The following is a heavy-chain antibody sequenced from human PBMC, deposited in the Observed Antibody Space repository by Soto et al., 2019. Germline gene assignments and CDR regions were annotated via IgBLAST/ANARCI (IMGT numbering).Heavy chain of an antibody. V-gene: IGHV1-18*01. Sequence: ASVKVSCKASGYTFTSYGIGWVRQAPGQGLEWMGWISAYNGNTNYAQKLQGRVTMTTDTSTSTAYMELRSLRSDDTAVYYCARYCSGGSCYYYYGMDVWGQGTTVTVSS. CDR2: ISAYNGNT. CDR1: GYTFTSYG. CDR3: ARYCSGGSCYYYYGMDV. J-gene: IGHJ6*02. D-gene: IGHD2-15*01.